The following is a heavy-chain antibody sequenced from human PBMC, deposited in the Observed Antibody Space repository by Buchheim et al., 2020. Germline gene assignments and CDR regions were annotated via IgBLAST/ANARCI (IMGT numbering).Heavy chain of an antibody. CDR1: GFTFSSSA. V-gene: IGHV3-23*04. Sequence: VQLVESGGGLVQPGESLRLSCAASGFTFSSSAMNWVRQAPGKGLECVSVISGSGTSTSYADPVKGRFTISRDNSKNMLYLQLNSLRAEDTAVYFCATSSSGYYYTWGQGTL. CDR3: ATSSSGYYYT. J-gene: IGHJ5*02. D-gene: IGHD3-22*01. CDR2: ISGSGTST.